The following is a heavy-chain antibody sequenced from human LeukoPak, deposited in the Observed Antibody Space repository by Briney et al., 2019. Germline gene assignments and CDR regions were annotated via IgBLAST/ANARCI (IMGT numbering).Heavy chain of an antibody. Sequence: GGSLRLSCAASGFTFSSYAMSWVRQAPGKGLEWVSAISGSGGSTYYADSVRGRFTISRDNSKNTLYLQMNSLRAEDTAVYYCAKGVAVAARAEYFQHWGQGTLVTVSS. CDR2: ISGSGGST. V-gene: IGHV3-23*01. J-gene: IGHJ1*01. D-gene: IGHD6-19*01. CDR1: GFTFSSYA. CDR3: AKGVAVAARAEYFQH.